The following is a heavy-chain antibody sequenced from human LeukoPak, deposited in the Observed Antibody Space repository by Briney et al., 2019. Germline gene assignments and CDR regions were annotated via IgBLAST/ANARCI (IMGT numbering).Heavy chain of an antibody. J-gene: IGHJ4*02. CDR3: ARSTREVGERFDY. CDR1: GFTFSGSA. D-gene: IGHD3-10*01. Sequence: GGSLRLSCAASGFTFSGSAMHWVRQASGKGLEWVGRIRSKVNSYTTAYAASVRGRFTISRDDSKNTAYLQMNSLKTEDTAIYYCARSTREVGERFDYWGQVTMVTVSS. CDR2: IRSKVNSYTT. V-gene: IGHV3-73*01.